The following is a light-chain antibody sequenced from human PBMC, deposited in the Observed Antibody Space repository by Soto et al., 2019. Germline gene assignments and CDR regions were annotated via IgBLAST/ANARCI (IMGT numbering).Light chain of an antibody. V-gene: IGKV1-39*01. CDR1: QSISSY. CDR3: PQSYSIPFP. CDR2: AAS. Sequence: DIQVTQSPSSLSASVGDRITITCRASQSISSYLNWYQQKPGKAPKLLIYAASSLQSGVPSRFSGSGSGTDFTLTISSLPPEDFATYYCPQSYSIPFPFGPGTKVDIK. J-gene: IGKJ3*01.